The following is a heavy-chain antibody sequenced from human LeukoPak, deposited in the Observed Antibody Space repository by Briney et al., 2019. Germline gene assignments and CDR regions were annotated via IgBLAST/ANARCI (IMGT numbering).Heavy chain of an antibody. Sequence: SETLTLTCAVYGGSFSGYYWNWIRQPPGKGLEWIGEINHSGSTKYNPSLKSRVTISVDTSKNQFSLKLSSVTAADTAVYYWARVVVVVPAAIRRYYYYGMDVWGQGTTVTVSS. CDR2: INHSGST. V-gene: IGHV4-34*01. D-gene: IGHD2-2*02. CDR3: ARVVVVVPAAIRRYYYYGMDV. CDR1: GGSFSGYY. J-gene: IGHJ6*02.